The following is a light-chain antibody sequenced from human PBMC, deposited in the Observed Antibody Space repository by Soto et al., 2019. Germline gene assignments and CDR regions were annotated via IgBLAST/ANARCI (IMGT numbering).Light chain of an antibody. CDR1: QSVRSY. J-gene: IGKJ3*01. CDR2: DAF. Sequence: EIVLTQSPATLSLSPGERATLSCRASQSVRSYLAWYQQKPGQTPRLLIYDAFNRATGIPARCSGSGSGTDFPLTISSLEPEDFAVYYCQQRGNWPQTFGPGTKVDI. V-gene: IGKV3-11*01. CDR3: QQRGNWPQT.